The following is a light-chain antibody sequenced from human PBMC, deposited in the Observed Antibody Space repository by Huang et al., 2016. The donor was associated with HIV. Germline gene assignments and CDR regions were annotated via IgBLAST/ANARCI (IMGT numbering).Light chain of an antibody. J-gene: IGKJ4*01. V-gene: IGKV1-39*01. CDR1: QTISIY. CDR2: TAS. Sequence: DIQMTQSPSSLSASVGDRVTITCRASQTISIYLNWYQQKPGKAPKVLIYTASNLQSGVPSRFSGSGSGTEFTLTISSLQPEDFATYYCQQSYSDLLTFGGGTKVDIK. CDR3: QQSYSDLLT.